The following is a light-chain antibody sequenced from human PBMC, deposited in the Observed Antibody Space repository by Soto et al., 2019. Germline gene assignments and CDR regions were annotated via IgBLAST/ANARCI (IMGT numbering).Light chain of an antibody. CDR1: SSDIGGHNY. Sequence: QSVLTQPASVSGSPGQSITISCTGTSSDIGGHNYVSWYQQHPGKAPKVLIYEVNSRPSGVSDRFSGSKSGNTASLTISGLQAEDEADYYCCSYTSSSTLYVFGTGTKLTVL. J-gene: IGLJ1*01. CDR3: CSYTSSSTLYV. CDR2: EVN. V-gene: IGLV2-14*01.